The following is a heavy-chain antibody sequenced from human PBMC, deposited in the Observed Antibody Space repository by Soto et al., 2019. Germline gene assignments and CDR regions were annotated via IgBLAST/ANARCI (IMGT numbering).Heavy chain of an antibody. J-gene: IGHJ4*02. CDR1: TFTFSDFW. V-gene: IGHV3-7*05. Sequence: TGGSLRLSCAASTFTFSDFWMTWVRQAPGKGLEWVANIKQDGTEKSYVDSVKGRFTISRDNAKNSIYLQMNILRAEDTAMYFCARNYYNVDGSGYRPLDFWGLGTLVTVSS. CDR3: ARNYYNVDGSGYRPLDF. D-gene: IGHD3-22*01. CDR2: IKQDGTEK.